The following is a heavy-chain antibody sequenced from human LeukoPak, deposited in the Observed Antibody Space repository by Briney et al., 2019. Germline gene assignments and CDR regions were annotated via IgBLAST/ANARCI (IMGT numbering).Heavy chain of an antibody. J-gene: IGHJ4*02. CDR2: IHPNGHDT. D-gene: IGHD3-10*01. Sequence: ASVKVSCKASGYTFSDHHILWVRQAPGQGLEWMGRIHPNGHDTKYAQKFQGRMTMTTDTSISTAYMELNRVTSGDTAVYYCSGHYGPGPVWGQGTLITASS. CDR1: GYTFSDHH. CDR3: SGHYGPGPV. V-gene: IGHV1-2*06.